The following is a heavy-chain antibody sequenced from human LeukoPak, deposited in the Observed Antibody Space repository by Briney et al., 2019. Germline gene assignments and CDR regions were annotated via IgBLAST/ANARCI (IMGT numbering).Heavy chain of an antibody. Sequence: SETLSLTCTVSGGSISNYFWTWIRQPPGKALEWIGYVYYTGSTNYNPSLKSRVTISVDTSKNQFSLQLRSVTAADTAVYYCARKLSGDYWGQGTLVTVSS. V-gene: IGHV4-59*08. D-gene: IGHD5-12*01. J-gene: IGHJ4*02. CDR3: ARKLSGDY. CDR1: GGSISNYF. CDR2: VYYTGST.